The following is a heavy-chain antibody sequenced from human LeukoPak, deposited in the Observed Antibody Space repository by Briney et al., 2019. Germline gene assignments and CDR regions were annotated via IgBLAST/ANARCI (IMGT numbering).Heavy chain of an antibody. V-gene: IGHV3-23*01. CDR1: GFTFTSYA. D-gene: IGHD2-8*01. Sequence: GGSLRLSCAASGFTFTSYAMSWVRQTPGKGLEWVSTFSGSVDTTYYADSVKGRFTISRDNSKNTVYLQMNSLRAEDTAVYYCAKDRSCTNDVCHEDFDYWGQGTLVTVSS. CDR2: FSGSVDTT. J-gene: IGHJ4*02. CDR3: AKDRSCTNDVCHEDFDY.